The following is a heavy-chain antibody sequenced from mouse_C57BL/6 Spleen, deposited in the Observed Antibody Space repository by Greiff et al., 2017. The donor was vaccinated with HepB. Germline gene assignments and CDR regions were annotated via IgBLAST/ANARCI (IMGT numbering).Heavy chain of an antibody. V-gene: IGHV1-19*01. CDR2: INPYNGGT. D-gene: IGHD2-2*01. CDR3: ARAGDGYGGDY. J-gene: IGHJ4*01. Sequence: EVQLQQSGPVLVKPGASVKMSCKASGYTFTDYYMNWVKQSHGKSLEWIGVINPYNGGTSYNQKFKGKATLTVDKSSSTAYMELNSLTSEDSAVYYCARAGDGYGGDYWGQGTSVTVSS. CDR1: GYTFTDYY.